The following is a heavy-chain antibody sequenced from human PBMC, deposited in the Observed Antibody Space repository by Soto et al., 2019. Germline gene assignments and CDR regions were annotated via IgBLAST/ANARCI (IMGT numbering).Heavy chain of an antibody. J-gene: IGHJ6*02. Sequence: PGGSLSLSCAASGFTFSSYGMHWVRQAPGKGLEWVAVIWYDGSNKYYADSVKGRFTISRDNSKNTLYLQMNSLRAEDTAVYYCARVQQWARGGMDVWGQGTTVTVSS. CDR2: IWYDGSNK. D-gene: IGHD1-1*01. CDR3: ARVQQWARGGMDV. CDR1: GFTFSSYG. V-gene: IGHV3-33*01.